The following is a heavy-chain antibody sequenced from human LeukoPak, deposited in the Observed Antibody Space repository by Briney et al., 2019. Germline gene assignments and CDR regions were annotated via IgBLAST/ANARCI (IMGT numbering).Heavy chain of an antibody. D-gene: IGHD5-24*01. Sequence: ASVKVSCKASGYTFTSYDINWVRQATGQGLEWMGWMNPNSGNTGYAQKFQGRVTMTRNTSISTAYMELSSLRSEDTAVYHCARVGSRDGYNLDYWGQGTLVTVSS. J-gene: IGHJ4*02. CDR3: ARVGSRDGYNLDY. CDR1: GYTFTSYD. CDR2: MNPNSGNT. V-gene: IGHV1-8*01.